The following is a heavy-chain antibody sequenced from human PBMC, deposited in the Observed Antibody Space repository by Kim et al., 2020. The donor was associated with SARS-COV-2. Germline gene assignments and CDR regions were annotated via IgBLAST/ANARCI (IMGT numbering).Heavy chain of an antibody. V-gene: IGHV1-3*01. CDR3: ARDIVATPLSSNYYYYYGMDV. J-gene: IGHJ6*02. D-gene: IGHD5-12*01. CDR2: INAGNGNT. Sequence: ASVKVSCKASGYTFTSYAMHWVRQAPGQRLEWMGWINAGNGNTKYSQKFQGRVTITRDTSASTAYMELSSLRSEDTAVYYCARDIVATPLSSNYYYYYGMDVCGQGTTVTVSS. CDR1: GYTFTSYA.